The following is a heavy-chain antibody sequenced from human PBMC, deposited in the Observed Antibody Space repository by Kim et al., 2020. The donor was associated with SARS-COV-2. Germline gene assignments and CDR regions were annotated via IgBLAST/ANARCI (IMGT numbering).Heavy chain of an antibody. Sequence: SVKVSCKASGGTFSSYAISWVRQAPGQGLEWMGGIIPIFGTTNYAQKFQGRVTITADESTSTAYMELSSLRSEDTAVYYCARCGGDDVDAFDIWGQGTMVTVSS. CDR1: GGTFSSYA. V-gene: IGHV1-69*13. CDR3: ARCGGDDVDAFDI. J-gene: IGHJ3*02. D-gene: IGHD2-21*02. CDR2: IIPIFGTT.